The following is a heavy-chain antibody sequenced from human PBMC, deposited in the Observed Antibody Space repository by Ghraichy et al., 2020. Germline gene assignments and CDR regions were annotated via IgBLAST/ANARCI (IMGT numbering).Heavy chain of an antibody. CDR3: ATRPKGSIFYGVFDY. CDR1: RDSVNGYY. Sequence: SETLSLTCTVSRDSVNGYYWSWIRQPPGKGLEWLGYIYYTGSTNYNPSLNSRVTISLDTPNNQFSLRLSSVTAADTAVYYCATRPKGSIFYGVFDYWGQGAPVTVSS. CDR2: IYYTGST. D-gene: IGHD2/OR15-2a*01. J-gene: IGHJ4*02. V-gene: IGHV4-59*02.